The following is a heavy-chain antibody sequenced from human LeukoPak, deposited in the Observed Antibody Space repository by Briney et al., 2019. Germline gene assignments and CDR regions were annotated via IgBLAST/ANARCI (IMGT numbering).Heavy chain of an antibody. CDR3: ARDAYRRYYYDSSGYPYFDY. CDR1: GGSISSYY. D-gene: IGHD3-22*01. CDR2: IYYSGST. Sequence: PSETLSLTCTVSGGSISSYYWSWIRQPAGKGLEWIGYIYYSGSTNYNPSLKSRVTISVDTSKNQFSLKLSSVTAADTAVYYCARDAYRRYYYDSSGYPYFDYWGQGTLVTVSS. V-gene: IGHV4-59*01. J-gene: IGHJ4*02.